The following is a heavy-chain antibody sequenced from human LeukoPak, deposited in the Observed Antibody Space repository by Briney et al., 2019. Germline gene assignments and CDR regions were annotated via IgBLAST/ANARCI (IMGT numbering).Heavy chain of an antibody. CDR3: ASSWVLVADDYTATLDY. J-gene: IGHJ4*02. Sequence: SVKVSFKASRGTFISYDINWVRQAPGRGLEWMGRNIPMLGRTNYAQTFQGRVTITANKATSTAHMELSSLRSEDTAVYYCASSWVLVADDYTATLDYWGQGTLVTVSS. CDR1: RGTFISYD. CDR2: NIPMLGRT. V-gene: IGHV1-69*04. D-gene: IGHD3-16*01.